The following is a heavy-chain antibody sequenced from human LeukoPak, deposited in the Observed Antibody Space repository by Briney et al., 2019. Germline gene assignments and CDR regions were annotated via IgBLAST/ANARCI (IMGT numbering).Heavy chain of an antibody. J-gene: IGHJ4*02. V-gene: IGHV3-21*01. CDR2: ISSSSSYI. CDR1: GFTFSSYS. D-gene: IGHD3-22*01. Sequence: TPGGSLRLSCAASGFTFSSYSMNWVRQAPGKGLEWVSYISSSSSYIYYADSVKGRFTISRDNAKNSLYLQMNSLRAEDTAVYYCARDRQSLYESSVDFADFDSWGQGTLVTVSS. CDR3: ARDRQSLYESSVDFADFDS.